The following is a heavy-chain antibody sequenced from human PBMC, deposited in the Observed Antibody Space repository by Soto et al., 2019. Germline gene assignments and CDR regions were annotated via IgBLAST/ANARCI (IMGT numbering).Heavy chain of an antibody. J-gene: IGHJ6*03. V-gene: IGHV4-59*01. Sequence: PSETLSLTCTVSGGSISSYYWSWIRHPPGKGLEWIGYIYYSGSTNYNPSLKSRVTISVDTSKNQFSLKLSSVTAADTAVYYCARSGGADCSGGSCYPYYYYYMDVWGKGTTVTVSS. D-gene: IGHD2-15*01. CDR2: IYYSGST. CDR1: GGSISSYY. CDR3: ARSGGADCSGGSCYPYYYYYMDV.